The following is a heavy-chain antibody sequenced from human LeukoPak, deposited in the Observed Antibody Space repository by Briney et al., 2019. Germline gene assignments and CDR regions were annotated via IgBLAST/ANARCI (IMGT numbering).Heavy chain of an antibody. Sequence: ASVKVSCKASGYTFTSYGISWVRQAPGQGLEWMGWISAYNGNTNYAQKLQGRVTMTTDTSTSTAYMELRSLRSDDTAVYYCARERITMTEGAFDIWGQGTMVTVSS. CDR2: ISAYNGNT. J-gene: IGHJ3*02. CDR3: ARERITMTEGAFDI. V-gene: IGHV1-18*01. CDR1: GYTFTSYG. D-gene: IGHD3-22*01.